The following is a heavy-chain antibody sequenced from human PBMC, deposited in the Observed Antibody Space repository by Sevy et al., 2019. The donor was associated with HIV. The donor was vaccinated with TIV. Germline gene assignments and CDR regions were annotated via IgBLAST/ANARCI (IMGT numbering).Heavy chain of an antibody. CDR2: FDPEDDEI. CDR1: GYTLTEFS. J-gene: IGHJ4*02. V-gene: IGHV1-24*01. D-gene: IGHD3-22*01. Sequence: ASVKVSCKVSGYTLTEFSMHWVRQAPGRGLEWMGGFDPEDDEIIYAQKFQGRLTMTEDTSTDTAYMELSSLRSEDTAVYYCTTPREDTSGYYFSFDYWGQGTLVTVSS. CDR3: TTPREDTSGYYFSFDY.